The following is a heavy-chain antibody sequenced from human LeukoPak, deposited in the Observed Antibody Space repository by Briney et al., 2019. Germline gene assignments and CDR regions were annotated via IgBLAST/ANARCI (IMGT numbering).Heavy chain of an antibody. J-gene: IGHJ4*02. D-gene: IGHD3-10*01. CDR1: GFTFDDYA. V-gene: IGHV3-9*01. CDR2: ISWNSGSI. Sequence: PGGSLRLSCAASGFTFDDYAMHWVRQAPGKGLEWVSGISWNSGSIGYADSVKGRFTISRDNAKNSLYLQMNSLRAEDTALYYCAKDMSYSSGSHIGGTFDYWGQGTLVTVSS. CDR3: AKDMSYSSGSHIGGTFDY.